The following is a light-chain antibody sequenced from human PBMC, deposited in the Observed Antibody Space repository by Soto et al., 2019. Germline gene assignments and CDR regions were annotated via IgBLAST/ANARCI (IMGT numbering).Light chain of an antibody. V-gene: IGLV1-51*02. J-gene: IGLJ2*01. Sequence: QSVLTQPPSVSAAPGQKVTISCSGSSSNIGNSGVSWYQQLPGTAPKLLIYEDSKRPSGIPVRFAGFKSGTSATLGITGLQTGDEAEYYCGTWETSLSAAALGGGTKLTVL. CDR1: SSNIGNSG. CDR2: EDS. CDR3: GTWETSLSAAA.